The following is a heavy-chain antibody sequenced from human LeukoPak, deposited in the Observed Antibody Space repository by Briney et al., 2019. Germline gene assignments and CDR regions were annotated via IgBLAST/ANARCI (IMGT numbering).Heavy chain of an antibody. J-gene: IGHJ6*03. D-gene: IGHD3-22*01. CDR1: GGSISSSNW. V-gene: IGHV4-4*02. Sequence: SETLSLTCAVSGGSISSSNWWSWVRQPPGKGLEWIGEIYHSGSTNYNPSLKSRVTISVDKSKNQFSLKLSPVTAADTAVYYCARDYSSGYLWFGNYYYYMDVWGKGTTVTISS. CDR3: ARDYSSGYLWFGNYYYYMDV. CDR2: IYHSGST.